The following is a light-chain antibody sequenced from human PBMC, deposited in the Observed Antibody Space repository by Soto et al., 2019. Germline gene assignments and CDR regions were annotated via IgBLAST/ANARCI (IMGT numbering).Light chain of an antibody. Sequence: SYELTQPPSVSVSPGQTASITCSGDKLGDKYACWYQQKPGQSPVLVIYQDSKRPSGIPERFSGSNSGNTATLTISGTQAMDEADYYCQVWDSSTVVFGGGTKLTV. CDR1: KLGDKY. V-gene: IGLV3-1*01. J-gene: IGLJ2*01. CDR3: QVWDSSTVV. CDR2: QDS.